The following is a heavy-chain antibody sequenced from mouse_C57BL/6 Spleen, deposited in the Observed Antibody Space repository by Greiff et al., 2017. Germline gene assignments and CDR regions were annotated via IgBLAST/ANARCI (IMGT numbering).Heavy chain of an antibody. J-gene: IGHJ3*01. CDR3: ARDYGSSPWFAY. CDR1: GYAFSSSW. CDR2: IYPGDGDT. D-gene: IGHD1-1*01. V-gene: IGHV1-82*01. Sequence: QVQLQQSGPELVKPGASVKISCKASGYAFSSSWMNWVKQRPGNGLEWIGRIYPGDGDTNYNGKFKGKATLTADKSSSTAYMQLSSLTSEDSAVYFCARDYGSSPWFAYWGQETLVTVSA.